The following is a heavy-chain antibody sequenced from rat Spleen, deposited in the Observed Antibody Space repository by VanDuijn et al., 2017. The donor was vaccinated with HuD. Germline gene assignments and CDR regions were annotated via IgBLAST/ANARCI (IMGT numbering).Heavy chain of an antibody. V-gene: IGHV5-17*01. Sequence: EVQLVESGGGLVQPGRSLKFSCAASGFTFDNYYMAWVRQAPTKGLEWVASISYDGSSTYYRDSVKGRFTVSRDNAKSTLYLQIDSLKSEDTATYYCARHGRGGTTYYYVMDVWGQGASVTVSS. D-gene: IGHD4-3*01. CDR2: ISYDGSST. CDR3: ARHGRGGTTYYYVMDV. CDR1: GFTFDNYY. J-gene: IGHJ4*01.